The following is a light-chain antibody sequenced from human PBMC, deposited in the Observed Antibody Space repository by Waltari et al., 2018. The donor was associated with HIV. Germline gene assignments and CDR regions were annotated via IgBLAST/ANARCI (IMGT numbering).Light chain of an antibody. CDR1: QGISRW. Sequence: DIQMTQPPSSVSASVGDRVTITWRASQGISRWLAWYQQKPGKDPKLLIYAASSLQSGVPSRFSGSGSGTDFTLTISSLQPEDFATYYCQQANSFPFTFGPGTKVDIK. CDR3: QQANSFPFT. V-gene: IGKV1-12*01. J-gene: IGKJ3*01. CDR2: AAS.